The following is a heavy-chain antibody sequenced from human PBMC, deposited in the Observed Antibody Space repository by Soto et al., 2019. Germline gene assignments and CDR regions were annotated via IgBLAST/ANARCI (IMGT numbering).Heavy chain of an antibody. V-gene: IGHV1-46*01. CDR2: INPSSGDT. Sequence: QVQLMQSGAEVKKPGASVKVSCKAPGYKFTSYYLHWVRQAPGQGLEWMGTINPSSGDTSYAANFQGRVTVTRDTSTSTVYMQLSSLRFEDTAVYYCARDRPPDSWGQGTLVTVSS. J-gene: IGHJ5*01. CDR1: GYKFTSYY. CDR3: ARDRPPDS.